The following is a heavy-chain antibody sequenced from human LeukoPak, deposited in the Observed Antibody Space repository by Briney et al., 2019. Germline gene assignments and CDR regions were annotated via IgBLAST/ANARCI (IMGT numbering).Heavy chain of an antibody. CDR1: GYTFTTDY. J-gene: IGHJ4*02. CDR2: INPSGGST. D-gene: IGHD6-6*01. Sequence: EASVKVSCKASGYTFTTDYIHWVRQAPGQGLEWMGIINPSGGSTTYAQKFQGRVIMTGDTSISTAYMELSRLRSDDTAVYYCARSLRAARPSFDYWGQGTLVTVSS. CDR3: ARSLRAARPSFDY. V-gene: IGHV1-46*01.